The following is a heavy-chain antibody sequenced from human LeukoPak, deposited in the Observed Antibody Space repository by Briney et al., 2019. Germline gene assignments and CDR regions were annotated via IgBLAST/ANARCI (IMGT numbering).Heavy chain of an antibody. CDR1: GFTFDDYA. CDR2: ISWNSGSI. V-gene: IGHV3-9*01. D-gene: IGHD3-3*01. CDR3: AKDTLDTIFPDAFDI. J-gene: IGHJ3*02. Sequence: GGSLRLSCAASGFTFDDYAMHWVRQAPGKGLEWVSGISWNSGSIGYADSVKGGFTISRDNAKNSLYLQMNSLRAEDTALYYCAKDTLDTIFPDAFDIWGQGTMVTASS.